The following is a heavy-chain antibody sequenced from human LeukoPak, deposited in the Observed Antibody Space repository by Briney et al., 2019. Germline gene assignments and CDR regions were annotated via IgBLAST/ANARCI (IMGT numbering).Heavy chain of an antibody. D-gene: IGHD4-11*01. CDR3: AKGGHYSFFDY. CDR1: GFTFSSDW. V-gene: IGHV3-23*01. CDR2: ISGDGTET. Sequence: GGSLRLSCVVSGFTFSSDWMTWVRQAPRKGLEWVSTISGDGTETFYADSVKGRFTISRDNSKNTRYLQMSSLRAEDTGIYYCAKGGHYSFFDYWGQGTLVTVSS. J-gene: IGHJ4*02.